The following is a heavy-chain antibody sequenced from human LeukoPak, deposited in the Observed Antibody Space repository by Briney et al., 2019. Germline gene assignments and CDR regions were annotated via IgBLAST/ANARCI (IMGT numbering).Heavy chain of an antibody. CDR1: GGSISSSDYY. CDR3: ARRPSTYYYDSSGYWFDY. Sequence: LETLTLTCTVSGGSISSSDYYWGCIRQPPGKGLEWIGSIYYSGSTYYNPSLKSRLTISVDSSKNQFSLKVSSVTAADTAVYYCARRPSTYYYDSSGYWFDYWGQGPLITDSS. CDR2: IYYSGST. D-gene: IGHD3-22*01. J-gene: IGHJ4*02. V-gene: IGHV4-39*01.